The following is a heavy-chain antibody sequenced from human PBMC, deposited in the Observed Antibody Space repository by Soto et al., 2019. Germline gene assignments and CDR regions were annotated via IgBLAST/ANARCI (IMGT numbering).Heavy chain of an antibody. J-gene: IGHJ4*03. CDR1: GVTFSSYA. Sequence: PGGSLRLSCAASGVTFSSYAMSWVRQAPGKGLEWVSAISGSGGSTYYADSVKGRFTISRDNSKNTLYLQMNSLRAEDTAVYYCAKADIVVVVAATVLDYWGQGTMVTVSS. CDR3: AKADIVVVVAATVLDY. CDR2: ISGSGGST. D-gene: IGHD2-15*01. V-gene: IGHV3-23*01.